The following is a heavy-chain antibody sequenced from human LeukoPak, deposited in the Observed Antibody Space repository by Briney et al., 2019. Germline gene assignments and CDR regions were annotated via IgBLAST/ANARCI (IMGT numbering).Heavy chain of an antibody. CDR2: IDPNSGGT. J-gene: IGHJ3*02. V-gene: IGHV1-2*04. D-gene: IGHD3-10*01. CDR1: GYTFTGYY. Sequence: GASVKVSCTASGYTFTGYYMHWVRQAPGQGLEWMGWIDPNSGGTNYAQKFQGWVTMTRDTSISTAYMELSRLRSDDTAVYYCARDLGELLWFGDLRAGYAFDIWGQGTMVTVSS. CDR3: ARDLGELLWFGDLRAGYAFDI.